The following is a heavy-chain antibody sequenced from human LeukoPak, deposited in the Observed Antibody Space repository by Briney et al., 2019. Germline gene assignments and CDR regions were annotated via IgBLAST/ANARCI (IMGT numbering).Heavy chain of an antibody. CDR2: ISYDGSNK. CDR3: AREGDSSSWSGGGFDY. Sequence: GGSLRLSCSASGFTFSSYAMHWVRQAPGKGLEWVAVISYDGSNKYYADSVKGRFTISRDNSKNTLYLQMNSLRAEDTAVYSCAREGDSSSWSGGGFDYWGQGTLVTVSS. V-gene: IGHV3-30-3*01. CDR1: GFTFSSYA. J-gene: IGHJ4*02. D-gene: IGHD6-13*01.